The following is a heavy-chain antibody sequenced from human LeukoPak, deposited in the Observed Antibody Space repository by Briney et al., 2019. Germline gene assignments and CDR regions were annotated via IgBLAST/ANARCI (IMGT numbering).Heavy chain of an antibody. V-gene: IGHV3-30*04. J-gene: IGHJ4*02. CDR1: GFTFSSYV. CDR3: AITMVRGVISLQPRRPYYFNY. D-gene: IGHD3-10*01. CDR2: ISYDGSNE. Sequence: QPGGSLRLSCAASGFTFSSYVMHWVRQAPGKGLERVAIISYDGSNEYYADSVKGRFTISRDNSKNTLYLQMNSLRAEDTAVYYCAITMVRGVISLQPRRPYYFNYWGQGALVTVSS.